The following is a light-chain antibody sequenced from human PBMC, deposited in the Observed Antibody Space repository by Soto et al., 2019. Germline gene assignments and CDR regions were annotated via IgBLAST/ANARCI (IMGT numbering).Light chain of an antibody. J-gene: IGKJ1*01. V-gene: IGKV1-5*03. Sequence: DIQMTQSPSTLSASVGDRVTITCRASQSISSWLAWYQQKPGKAPKLLIYKASSLESGVPSRFSGSGSGTEFTLTISSLQPDDFVTYYCQQSYSFTWTFGQGTKVEIK. CDR1: QSISSW. CDR3: QQSYSFTWT. CDR2: KAS.